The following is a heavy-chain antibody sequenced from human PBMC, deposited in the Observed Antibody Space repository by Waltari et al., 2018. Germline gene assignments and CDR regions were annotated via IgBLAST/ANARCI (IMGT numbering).Heavy chain of an antibody. D-gene: IGHD6-19*01. Sequence: EVQLVESGGGVVRPGGSLRLSCAASGFTFDDYGMSWVRHAPGKGLEWVSGINWNGGSTGYADSVKGRFTISRDNAKNSLYLQMNSLRAEDTALYYCARIGPEYSSGWFDAFDIWGQGTMVTVSS. V-gene: IGHV3-20*04. CDR1: GFTFDDYG. CDR2: INWNGGST. CDR3: ARIGPEYSSGWFDAFDI. J-gene: IGHJ3*02.